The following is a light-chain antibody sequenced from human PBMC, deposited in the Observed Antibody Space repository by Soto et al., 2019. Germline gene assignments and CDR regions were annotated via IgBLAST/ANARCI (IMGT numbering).Light chain of an antibody. CDR2: EAT. V-gene: IGLV2-23*01. CDR1: NSDVGGYNL. CDR3: CSYARSNTWV. Sequence: QSALTQPASVSGSPGQSITISGTGTNSDVGGYNLVSWYQQHPGEAPKLMVYEATQRPSGVSNRFSGSKSDNTASLTISGLQAEDEADYYCCSYARSNTWVFGGGTKLTVL. J-gene: IGLJ3*02.